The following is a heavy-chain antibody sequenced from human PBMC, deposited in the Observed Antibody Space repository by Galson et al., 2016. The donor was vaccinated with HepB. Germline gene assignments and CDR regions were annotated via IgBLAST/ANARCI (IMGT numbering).Heavy chain of an antibody. CDR2: INHFGST. CDR3: ARGRWVPVAGPTSNWYFDL. J-gene: IGHJ2*01. Sequence: SETLSLTCAVYGGSFSNYFWSWIRQPPGKGLEWIGDINHFGSTNYSPSLKSRVTTSLDTSKNQFSLKLSSVTAADTAVYYCARGRWVPVAGPTSNWYFDLWGRGTLVTVSS. D-gene: IGHD6-19*01. V-gene: IGHV4-34*01. CDR1: GGSFSNYF.